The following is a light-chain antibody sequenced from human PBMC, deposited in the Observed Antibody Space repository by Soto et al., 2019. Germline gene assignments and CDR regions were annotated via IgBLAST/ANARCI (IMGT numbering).Light chain of an antibody. V-gene: IGKV2-28*01. CDR2: LGS. CDR1: QSLQHSNGYNY. J-gene: IGKJ1*01. Sequence: DIVMSQSPLSLPATPGEPTSISCRSSQSLQHSNGYNYLYWYLQKPGQSPQLLIYLGSNRASGVPDRFSGSGSGTDFTLKISRVEAEDVGVYYCMQPLQSWTFGQGTKVDNK. CDR3: MQPLQSWT.